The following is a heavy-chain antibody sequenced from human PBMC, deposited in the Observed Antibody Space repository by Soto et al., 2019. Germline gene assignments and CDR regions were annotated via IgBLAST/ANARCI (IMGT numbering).Heavy chain of an antibody. V-gene: IGHV4-59*01. CDR1: GVPINNFY. D-gene: IGHD6-19*01. J-gene: IGHJ5*02. CDR3: ARDLNLAVAGSLLNWFDP. CDR2: IYSSGST. Sequence: PSETLSLTCSVSGVPINNFYWSWIRQPPGKGLEWIGYIYSSGSTNYNPSLKSRVTMSLDTSKNQLSLNLRSVTAADTAVYYCARDLNLAVAGSLLNWFDPWGQGTLVTVSS.